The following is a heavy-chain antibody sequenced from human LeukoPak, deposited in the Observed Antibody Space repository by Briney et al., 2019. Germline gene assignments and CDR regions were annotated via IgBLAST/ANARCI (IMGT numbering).Heavy chain of an antibody. J-gene: IGHJ4*02. CDR1: GGSISSDY. CDR2: IYYSGST. D-gene: IGHD3-10*01. Sequence: SETLSLTCTVSGGSISSDYWSWIRQPPGKGLEWIGYIYYSGSTNYNLSLKSRVTISVDTSKNQFSLKLSSVTAADTAVYYCAGSRGVTTLDYWGQGTLVTVSS. CDR3: AGSRGVTTLDY. V-gene: IGHV4-59*01.